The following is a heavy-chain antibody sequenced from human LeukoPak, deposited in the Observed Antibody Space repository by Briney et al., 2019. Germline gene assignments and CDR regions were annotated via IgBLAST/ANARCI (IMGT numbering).Heavy chain of an antibody. CDR1: GFTFSSYS. CDR2: ISSSSSTI. J-gene: IGHJ4*02. Sequence: GGSLRLSCAASGFTFSSYSMNLVRQAPGKGLEWVSYISSSSSTIYYADSVKGRFTISRDNSKNTLYLQMNSLRAEDTAVYYCAKDQGRSRLGYSSGWSPFDYWGQGTLVTVSS. D-gene: IGHD6-19*01. V-gene: IGHV3-48*01. CDR3: AKDQGRSRLGYSSGWSPFDY.